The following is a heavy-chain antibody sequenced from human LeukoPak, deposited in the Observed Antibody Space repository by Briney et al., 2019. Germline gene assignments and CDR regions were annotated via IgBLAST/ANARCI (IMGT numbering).Heavy chain of an antibody. Sequence: SETLSLTCTVSGGSISSYYWSWIRQPAGKRLEWIGRIYTSGSTNYNPSLKSRVTMSVDTSKNQFSLKLSSVTAADTAVYYCARDLWFGEYGYFDYWGQGTLVTVSS. V-gene: IGHV4-4*07. CDR1: GGSISSYY. CDR2: IYTSGST. J-gene: IGHJ4*02. CDR3: ARDLWFGEYGYFDY. D-gene: IGHD3-10*01.